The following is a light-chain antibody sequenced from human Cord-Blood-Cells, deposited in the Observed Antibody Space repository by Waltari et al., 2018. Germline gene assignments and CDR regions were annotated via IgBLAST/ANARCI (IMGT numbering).Light chain of an antibody. CDR1: SGSVSTSYS. J-gene: IGLJ3*02. V-gene: IGLV8-61*01. CDR2: STN. Sequence: QTVVTQEPSFSVSPGGTVTLTCGLSSGSVSTSYSPSWYQQTPGQAPRTLIYSTNPRSSGVPDRFSGSILGNKAALTITGAQADDESDYYCVLYMGSGIWVFGGGTKLTVL. CDR3: VLYMGSGIWV.